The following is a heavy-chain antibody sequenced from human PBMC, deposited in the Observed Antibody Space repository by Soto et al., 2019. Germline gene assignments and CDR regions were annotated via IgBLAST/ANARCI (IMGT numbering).Heavy chain of an antibody. J-gene: IGHJ5*01. Sequence: SETLSLTCTVSGGSISSYRWNWIRQTPGMGLEWIGYIYDGGSPNYNPALKSRVTISVDTSKDQFSLKLNSVTAADTAVYYCARAGIWFASRLDSLGQGALVTVSS. CDR3: ARAGIWFASRLDS. D-gene: IGHD3-10*01. CDR1: GGSISSYR. CDR2: IYDGGSP. V-gene: IGHV4-59*01.